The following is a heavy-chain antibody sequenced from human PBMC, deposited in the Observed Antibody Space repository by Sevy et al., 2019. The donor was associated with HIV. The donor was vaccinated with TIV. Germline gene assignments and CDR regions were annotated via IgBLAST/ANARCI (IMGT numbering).Heavy chain of an antibody. J-gene: IGHJ3*02. Sequence: GGSLRLSCAVSGFTFSSHSMNWVRQAPGKGPEWVSSISSSSSYIYYADSVKGRFTISRDNAKNSLYLQMNSLRAEDTAVYYCARDEDSWDAFDIWGQGTMVTVSS. CDR2: ISSSSSYI. CDR1: GFTFSSHS. V-gene: IGHV3-21*01. CDR3: ARDEDSWDAFDI. D-gene: IGHD6-6*01.